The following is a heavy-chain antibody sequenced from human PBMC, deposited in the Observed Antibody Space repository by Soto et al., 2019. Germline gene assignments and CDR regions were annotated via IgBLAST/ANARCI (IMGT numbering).Heavy chain of an antibody. J-gene: IGHJ6*02. CDR2: INAGNGNT. CDR3: ARDPGGYSYGYDYYYYYGMDV. Sequence: ASVKVSCKASGYTFTSYAMHWVRQAPGQRLEWMGWINAGNGNTKYSQKFQGRVTITRDTSASTAYMELSSLRSEDTAVYYCARDPGGYSYGYDYYYYYGMDVCGQGTTVTVSS. CDR1: GYTFTSYA. D-gene: IGHD5-18*01. V-gene: IGHV1-3*01.